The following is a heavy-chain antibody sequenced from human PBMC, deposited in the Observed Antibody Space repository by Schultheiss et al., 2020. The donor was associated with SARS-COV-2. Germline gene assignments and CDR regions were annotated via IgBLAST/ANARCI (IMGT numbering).Heavy chain of an antibody. J-gene: IGHJ4*01. CDR2: ISSSSSYI. CDR1: GFTFSSYS. V-gene: IGHV3-21*01. CDR3: AREGEMATRGLDY. Sequence: GGSLRLSCAASGFTFSSYSMNWVRQAPGKGLEWVSSISSSSSYIYYADSVKGRFTISRDNAKNSLYLQMNSLRAEDTAVYYCAREGEMATRGLDYWGQEPWSPSPQ. D-gene: IGHD5-24*01.